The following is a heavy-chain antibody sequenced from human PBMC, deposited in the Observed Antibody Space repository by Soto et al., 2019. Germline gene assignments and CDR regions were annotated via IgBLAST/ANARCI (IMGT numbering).Heavy chain of an antibody. D-gene: IGHD5-18*01. CDR3: ARDLQRGYSYGYGAFDI. CDR1: GGSISSGGFY. CDR2: IYYSGST. Sequence: TSEALSLTCTVSGGSISSGGFYWTWIRQPPGKGLEWIGYIYYSGSTNYNPSLKSRVTISVDTSKNQFSLKLSSVTAADTAVYYCARDLQRGYSYGYGAFDIWGQGTMVTVSS. J-gene: IGHJ3*02. V-gene: IGHV4-61*08.